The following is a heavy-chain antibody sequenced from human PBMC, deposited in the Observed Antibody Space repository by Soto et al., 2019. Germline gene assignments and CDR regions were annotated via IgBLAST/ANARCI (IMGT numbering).Heavy chain of an antibody. CDR3: ARELGEYYGSGSYYAPFGY. V-gene: IGHV3-7*01. D-gene: IGHD3-10*01. Sequence: EVQLVESGGGLVQPGGSLRLSCAASGFTFSSYWMSWVRQAPGKGREWVANIKQDGSEKYYVDSVKGRFTISRDNAKNSMYLQMNSLRAEDTAVYYCARELGEYYGSGSYYAPFGYWGQGTLVTVSS. CDR1: GFTFSSYW. J-gene: IGHJ4*02. CDR2: IKQDGSEK.